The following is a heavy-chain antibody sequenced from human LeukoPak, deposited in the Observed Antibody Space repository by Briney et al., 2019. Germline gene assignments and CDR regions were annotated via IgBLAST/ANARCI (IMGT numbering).Heavy chain of an antibody. CDR1: GYTFTTYG. Sequence: ASVEVSCKASGYTFTTYGISWVRQAPGQGLEWLGWISGDNGDTNYAQNLQGRVTMTTDTSTSTAYMELRSLTYDDTAVYYCARDRYGVRSGSCDYWGQGTLVTVSS. J-gene: IGHJ4*02. V-gene: IGHV1-18*01. D-gene: IGHD1-26*01. CDR2: ISGDNGDT. CDR3: ARDRYGVRSGSCDY.